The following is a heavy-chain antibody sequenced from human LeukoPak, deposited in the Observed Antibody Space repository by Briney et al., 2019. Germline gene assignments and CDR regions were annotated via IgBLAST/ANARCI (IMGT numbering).Heavy chain of an antibody. J-gene: IGHJ4*02. CDR3: ARESESSGWYDY. CDR1: GFMFHDYS. D-gene: IGHD6-19*01. Sequence: GGSLGLSCAAPGFMFHDYSIHWVRQAPGKGLEWVSLISGDGGSTFYADSVKGRFTISRDNSKNSLYLQMNSLRSDDTALYYCARESESSGWYDYWGQGTLVTVSS. V-gene: IGHV3-43*02. CDR2: ISGDGGST.